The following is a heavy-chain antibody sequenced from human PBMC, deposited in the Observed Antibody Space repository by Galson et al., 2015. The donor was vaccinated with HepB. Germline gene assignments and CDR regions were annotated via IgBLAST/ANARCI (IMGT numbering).Heavy chain of an antibody. J-gene: IGHJ4*02. CDR3: AREPTADSS. V-gene: IGHV3-7*03. CDR2: INEDGSEE. D-gene: IGHD6-13*01. CDR1: GFTFTRHW. Sequence: LRLSCAASGFTFTRHWMSWVRQAPGKGLEWVANINEDGSEENYMDSAKGRFTISRDNAKNSLYLQMNSLRAEDTAVYYCAREPTADSSWGQGTLVTVSS.